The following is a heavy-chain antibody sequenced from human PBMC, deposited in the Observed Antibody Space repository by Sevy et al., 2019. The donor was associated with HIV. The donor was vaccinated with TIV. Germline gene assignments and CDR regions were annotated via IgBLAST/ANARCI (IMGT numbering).Heavy chain of an antibody. V-gene: IGHV4-4*07. CDR1: GGSISSYY. J-gene: IGHJ6*02. CDR2: IYTSGST. Sequence: SETLSLTCTVSGGSISSYYWSWTRQPAGKGLEWIGRIYTSGSTNYNPSLKSRVTMSVDTSKNQFSLKLSSVTAADTAVYYCARIAAAGDYYYGMDVWGQGTTVTVSS. D-gene: IGHD6-13*01. CDR3: ARIAAAGDYYYGMDV.